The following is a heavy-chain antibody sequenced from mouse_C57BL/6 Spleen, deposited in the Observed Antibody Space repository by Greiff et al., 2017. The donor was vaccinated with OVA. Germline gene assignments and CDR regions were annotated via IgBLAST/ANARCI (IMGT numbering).Heavy chain of an antibody. Sequence: VQLKQSGPVLVKPGASVKMSCKASGYTFTDYYMNWVKQSHGKSLEWIGVINPYNGGTSYNQKFKGKATLTVDKSSSTAYMELNSLTSEDSAVYYCARLSNYEAMDYWGQGTSVTVSS. CDR3: ARLSNYEAMDY. J-gene: IGHJ4*01. D-gene: IGHD2-5*01. CDR1: GYTFTDYY. CDR2: INPYNGGT. V-gene: IGHV1-19*01.